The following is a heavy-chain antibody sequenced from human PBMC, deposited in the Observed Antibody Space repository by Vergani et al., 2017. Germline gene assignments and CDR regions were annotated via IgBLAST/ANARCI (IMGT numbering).Heavy chain of an antibody. V-gene: IGHV3-74*01. CDR1: GFTFSSYW. CDR3: ARDLTYYDFWRGYEGRYFDL. D-gene: IGHD3-3*01. CDR2: INSDGSST. J-gene: IGHJ2*01. Sequence: VQLVESGGGLVQPGGSLRLSCAASGFTFSSYWMHWVRQAPGKGLVWVSRINSDGSSTSYADSVKGRFTISRDNAKNTLYLQVNSLRAEDTAVYYCARDLTYYDFWRGYEGRYFDLWGRGTLVTVSS.